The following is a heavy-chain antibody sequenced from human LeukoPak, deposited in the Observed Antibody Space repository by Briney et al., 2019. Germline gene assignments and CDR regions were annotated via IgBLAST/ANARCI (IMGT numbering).Heavy chain of an antibody. J-gene: IGHJ6*02. CDR3: ASIPPDCSSTSCYDYYYYYGMDV. Sequence: ASVKVSCKASGYTFTSYGISWVRQAPGQGLEWMGWISAYNGNTNYAQKLQGRVTMTTDTSTSTAYMELRSLRSDDTAVYYCASIPPDCSSTSCYDYYYYYGMDVWGQGTTVTVSS. CDR2: ISAYNGNT. V-gene: IGHV1-18*01. D-gene: IGHD2-2*01. CDR1: GYTFTSYG.